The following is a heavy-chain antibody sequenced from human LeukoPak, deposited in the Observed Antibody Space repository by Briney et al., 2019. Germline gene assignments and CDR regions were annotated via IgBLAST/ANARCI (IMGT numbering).Heavy chain of an antibody. V-gene: IGHV3-15*01. CDR1: GFTFSNAW. CDR3: TTGYGSGNACDF. Sequence: GGSLRLSCAASGFTFSNAWMSLVRQAPGRGLEWIGLIKSKTDGGTTVYAAPVKGRFNISRDDSKNTLYLQMNSLKTEDTAVYYCTTGYGSGNACDFWGQGTLVTVSS. D-gene: IGHD3-10*01. J-gene: IGHJ4*02. CDR2: IKSKTDGGTT.